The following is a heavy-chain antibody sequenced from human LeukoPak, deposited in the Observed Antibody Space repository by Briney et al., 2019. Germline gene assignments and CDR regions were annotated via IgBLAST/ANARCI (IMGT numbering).Heavy chain of an antibody. CDR1: GYTFTSYD. Sequence: ASVKVSCKASGYTFTSYDINWVRQATGQGLEGMGWMNPNSGNTGYAQKFQGRVTMTRNTSISTAYMELSSLRSEDTAVYYCARGSRTRGTMVRGVGYGMDVWGQGTTVTVSS. V-gene: IGHV1-8*01. D-gene: IGHD3-10*01. CDR2: MNPNSGNT. J-gene: IGHJ6*02. CDR3: ARGSRTRGTMVRGVGYGMDV.